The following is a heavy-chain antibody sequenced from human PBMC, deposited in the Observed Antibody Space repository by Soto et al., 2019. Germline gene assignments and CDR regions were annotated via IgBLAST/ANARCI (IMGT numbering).Heavy chain of an antibody. D-gene: IGHD3-16*02. Sequence: SETLSLTCAVYGGSFSGYYWSWIRQPPGKGLEWIGEINHTGSTNYNPSLKSRVTISVDTSKNQFSLKLSSVTAADTAVYYCARGKLSDYVWGSYRYHFDYWGQGTVVTVSS. V-gene: IGHV4-34*01. CDR1: GGSFSGYY. CDR2: INHTGST. J-gene: IGHJ4*02. CDR3: ARGKLSDYVWGSYRYHFDY.